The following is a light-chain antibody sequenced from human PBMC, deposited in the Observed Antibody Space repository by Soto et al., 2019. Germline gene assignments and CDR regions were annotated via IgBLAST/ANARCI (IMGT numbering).Light chain of an antibody. V-gene: IGKV2-24*01. CDR2: QVS. CDR1: QSLVFSDGNTY. CDR3: VQFCQFPRT. J-gene: IGKJ1*01. Sequence: DLVLTQTPLSSPVTLGQPASISCRSSQSLVFSDGNTYLSWLQQRPGQPPRLLIYQVSNRFSGVADRFSGSVAATDFTLKISRVEAEDVGVYYCVQFCQFPRTFGEGTKVDIK.